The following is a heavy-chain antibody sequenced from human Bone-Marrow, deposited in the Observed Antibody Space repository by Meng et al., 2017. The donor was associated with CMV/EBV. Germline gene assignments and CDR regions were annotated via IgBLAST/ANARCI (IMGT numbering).Heavy chain of an antibody. J-gene: IGHJ4*02. V-gene: IGHV3-21*01. CDR1: GFTFSSYS. Sequence: GESLKISCAASGFTFSSYSMNWVRQAPGKGLEWVSSISSSSSYIYYADSVKGRFTISRDNAKNSLYLQMNSLRAEDTAVYYCARNWNNAYWGQGPLVPVPS. CDR2: ISSSSSYI. CDR3: ARNWNNAY. D-gene: IGHD1/OR15-1a*01.